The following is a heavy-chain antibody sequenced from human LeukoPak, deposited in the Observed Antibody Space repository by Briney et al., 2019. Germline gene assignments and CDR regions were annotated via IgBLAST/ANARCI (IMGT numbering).Heavy chain of an antibody. CDR3: ARSSGSYRPDYFDY. CDR2: ISSSSSYI. J-gene: IGHJ4*02. D-gene: IGHD3-10*01. V-gene: IGHV3-21*01. Sequence: GGSLRLSCAASGFTFSSYSMNWVRQAPGKGLEWVSSISSSSSYIYYADSVKGRFTISRDNAKNSLYLQMNSLRAEDTAVYYCARSSGSYRPDYFDYWGQGTLVTVSS. CDR1: GFTFSSYS.